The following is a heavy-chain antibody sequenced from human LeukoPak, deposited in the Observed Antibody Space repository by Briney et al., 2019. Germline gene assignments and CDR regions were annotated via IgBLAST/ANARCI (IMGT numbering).Heavy chain of an antibody. J-gene: IGHJ4*02. CDR2: IWYDGSNK. Sequence: GRSLRLSCAASGFTFSSYGMHWVRQAPGKGLEWVAVIWYDGSNKYYADSVKGRFTISRDNSKNTLYLQMNSLRAEDTALYYCAKGRGYSGYDFFDYWGQGTLVTVSS. D-gene: IGHD5-12*01. CDR1: GFTFSSYG. CDR3: AKGRGYSGYDFFDY. V-gene: IGHV3-33*06.